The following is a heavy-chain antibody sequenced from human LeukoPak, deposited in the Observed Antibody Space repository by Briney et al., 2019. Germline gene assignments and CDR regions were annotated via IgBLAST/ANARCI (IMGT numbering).Heavy chain of an antibody. J-gene: IGHJ6*02. D-gene: IGHD5-18*01. CDR3: ARGGPGGYSYGYGFYYYYDMDV. CDR1: GGSISSYY. V-gene: IGHV4-59*01. CDR2: IYYSGST. Sequence: RASETLSLTCTVSGGSISSYYWSWIRQPPGKGLEWIGYIYYSGSTNYNPSLKSRVTISVDTSKNQFSLKLSSVTAADTAVYYCARGGPGGYSYGYGFYYYYDMDVWGQGTTVTVSS.